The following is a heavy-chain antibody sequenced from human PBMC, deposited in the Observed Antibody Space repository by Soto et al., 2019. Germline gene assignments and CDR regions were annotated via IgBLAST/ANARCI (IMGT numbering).Heavy chain of an antibody. V-gene: IGHV1-46*01. D-gene: IGHD2-8*01. CDR3: ARDLDCTNGVCYGGLALDY. CDR1: GYTFTSYY. Sequence: ASVKVSCKASGYTFTSYYMHWVRQAPGQGPEWMGIINPSGGSTSYAQKFQGRVTMTRDTSTSTVYMELSSLRSEDTAVYYCARDLDCTNGVCYGGLALDYWGQGTLVTVSS. CDR2: INPSGGST. J-gene: IGHJ4*02.